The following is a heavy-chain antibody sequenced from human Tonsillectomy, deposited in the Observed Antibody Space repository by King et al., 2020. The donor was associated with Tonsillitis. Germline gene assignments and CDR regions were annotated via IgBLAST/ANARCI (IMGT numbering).Heavy chain of an antibody. J-gene: IGHJ3*02. Sequence: EVQLVESGGGLVQPGRSLRLSCAASGFTFDDYAMHWVRQAPGKGLEWVSGISWNSDSIGYADSVKGRFTISRDNAKNSLYLQMNSLRAEDTALYYCAKAKYSGSYYDAFDIWGQGTMVTVSS. CDR3: AKAKYSGSYYDAFDI. V-gene: IGHV3-9*01. CDR1: GFTFDDYA. D-gene: IGHD1-26*01. CDR2: ISWNSDSI.